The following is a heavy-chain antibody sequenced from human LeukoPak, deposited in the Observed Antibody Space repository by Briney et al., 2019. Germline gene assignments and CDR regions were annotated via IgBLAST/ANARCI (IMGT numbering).Heavy chain of an antibody. CDR1: GFTFSSYS. V-gene: IGHV3-48*01. CDR2: ISSSSSTI. D-gene: IGHD6-6*01. J-gene: IGHJ3*02. Sequence: GGSLGLSCAASGFTFSSYSMNWVRQAPGKGLEWVSYISSSSSTIYYADSVKGRFTISRDNAKNSLYLQMNSLRAEDTAVYYCARKGSSSSSDAFDIWGQGTMVTVSS. CDR3: ARKGSSSSSDAFDI.